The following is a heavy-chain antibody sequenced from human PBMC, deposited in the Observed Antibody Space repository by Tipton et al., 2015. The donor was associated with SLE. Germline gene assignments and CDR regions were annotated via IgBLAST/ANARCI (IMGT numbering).Heavy chain of an antibody. J-gene: IGHJ4*02. D-gene: IGHD6-19*01. V-gene: IGHV3-30*02. CDR2: IRDDGNEE. CDR1: GFTFSNSY. Sequence: SLRLSCAASGFTFSNSYMHWVRQAPGKGLEWVAFIRDDGNEEYYADSVKGRFTISRDNAKNSLYLHMNSLRAEDTAVYYCARVRSSSSVAGTEFDYWGQGTLVTVSS. CDR3: ARVRSSSSVAGTEFDY.